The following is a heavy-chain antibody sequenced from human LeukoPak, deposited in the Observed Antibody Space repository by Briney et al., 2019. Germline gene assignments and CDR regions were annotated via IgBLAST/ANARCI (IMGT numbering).Heavy chain of an antibody. V-gene: IGHV1-69*06. CDR1: GGTFSSYA. D-gene: IGHD5-12*01. CDR2: IIPIFGTA. J-gene: IGHJ6*03. Sequence: GASVKVSCKASGGTFSSYAISWVRQAPGQGLEWMGGIIPIFGTANYAQKFQGRVTITADKSTSTAYMELSRLRSDDTAVYYCARVSVGYSGYDPAEGYYYMDVWGKGTTVTVSS. CDR3: ARVSVGYSGYDPAEGYYYMDV.